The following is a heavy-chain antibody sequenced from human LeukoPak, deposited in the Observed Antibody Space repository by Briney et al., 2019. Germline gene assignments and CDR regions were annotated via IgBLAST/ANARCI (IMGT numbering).Heavy chain of an antibody. J-gene: IGHJ4*02. CDR2: IYYSGST. CDR3: ARDRYCGGDCYYFDY. Sequence: SQTLSLTCTVSGGSISSGGYCWSWIRQHPGKGLEWIGYIYYSGSTYYNPSLKSRVTISVDTSKNQFSLKLSSVTAADTAVYYCARDRYCGGDCYYFDYWGQGTLVTVSS. V-gene: IGHV4-31*03. D-gene: IGHD2-21*02. CDR1: GGSISSGGYC.